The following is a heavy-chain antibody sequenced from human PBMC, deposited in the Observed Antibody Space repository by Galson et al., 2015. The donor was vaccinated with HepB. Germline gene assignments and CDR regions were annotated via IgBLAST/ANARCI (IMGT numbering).Heavy chain of an antibody. CDR2: FSWDGNI. Sequence: SLRLSCAASGFSFDDYTMHWVRQAPGKGLEWISLFSWDGNIYYADSVKGRFTISRVKSKNSLYLQMTSLRTEDTALYYCAKDIGYGDYDDAFDMWGQGTMVTVSS. V-gene: IGHV3-43*01. J-gene: IGHJ3*02. CDR3: AKDIGYGDYDDAFDM. CDR1: GFSFDDYT. D-gene: IGHD4-17*01.